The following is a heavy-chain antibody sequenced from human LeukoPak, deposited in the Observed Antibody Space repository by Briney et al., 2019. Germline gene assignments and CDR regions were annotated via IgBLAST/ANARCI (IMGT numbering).Heavy chain of an antibody. Sequence: GGSLRHSCAASGFTVSSNYMSWVRQAPGKGLEWVSVIYSGGNTYYADSVKGRFTISRDNSKNTLYLQMNSLRAEDTAVYYCARGPTVINEGDDYWGQGTLVTVSS. CDR3: ARGPTVINEGDDY. V-gene: IGHV3-53*01. CDR2: IYSGGNT. J-gene: IGHJ4*02. CDR1: GFTVSSNY. D-gene: IGHD4-17*01.